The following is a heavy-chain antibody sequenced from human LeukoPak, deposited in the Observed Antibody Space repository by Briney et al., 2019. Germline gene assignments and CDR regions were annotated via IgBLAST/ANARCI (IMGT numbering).Heavy chain of an antibody. CDR2: IDTDGSIT. Sequence: PGGSLRLSCAASGFTFSSNWMHWVRQVPGKGLVWVSRIDTDGSITNYADSVKGRFTISRDNTKNTLYLEMNSLRAEDTAVYYCARELGGSRGYWGQGTLVTVSS. V-gene: IGHV3-74*01. CDR3: ARELGGSRGY. J-gene: IGHJ4*02. CDR1: GFTFSSNW. D-gene: IGHD1-26*01.